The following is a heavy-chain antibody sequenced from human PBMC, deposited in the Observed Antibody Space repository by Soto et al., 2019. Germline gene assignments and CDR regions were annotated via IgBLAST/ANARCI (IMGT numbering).Heavy chain of an antibody. D-gene: IGHD3-10*01. V-gene: IGHV3-23*01. CDR3: AKDLVVLLWFGELSS. J-gene: IGHJ5*02. CDR1: GFTFSSYA. CDR2: ISGSGGST. Sequence: EVQLLESGGGLVQPGGSLRLSCAASGFTFSSYAMSWVRQAPRKGLEWVSAISGSGGSTYYADSVKGRFTISRDNSKNTLYLQMNSLRAEDTAVYYCAKDLVVLLWFGELSSWGQGTLVTVSS.